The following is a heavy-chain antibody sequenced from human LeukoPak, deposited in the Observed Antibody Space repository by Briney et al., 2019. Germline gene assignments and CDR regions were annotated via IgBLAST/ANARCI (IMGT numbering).Heavy chain of an antibody. CDR3: ASTPLYYYYMDV. J-gene: IGHJ6*03. Sequence: SVKVSCKTYGGTFSSYAIIWVRQAPGQGLEWMGGIIPILGTANYAQKFQGRVTITTDESTSTVYMELRSLRSEDTAVYYCASTPLYYYYMDVWGLGTTVTVSS. V-gene: IGHV1-69*05. CDR2: IIPILGTA. CDR1: GGTFSSYA.